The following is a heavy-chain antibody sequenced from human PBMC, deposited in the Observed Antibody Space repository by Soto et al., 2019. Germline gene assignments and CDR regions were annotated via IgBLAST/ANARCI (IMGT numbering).Heavy chain of an antibody. V-gene: IGHV3-23*01. D-gene: IGHD6-19*01. CDR3: AKRVSGWYFADY. CDR2: ITGSSGNT. J-gene: IGHJ4*02. Sequence: EQQLLESGGCLVQPGGSLRLSCAASGFTFSGYAMSWVRQAPGKGLEWVSSITGSSGNTHYADSVKGRFTISRDNSKNTLYLQMISLRAEDTAVYYCAKRVSGWYFADYWGQGTLVTVSS. CDR1: GFTFSGYA.